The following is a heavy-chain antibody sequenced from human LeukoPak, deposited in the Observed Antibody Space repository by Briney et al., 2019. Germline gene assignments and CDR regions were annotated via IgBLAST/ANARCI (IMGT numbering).Heavy chain of an antibody. CDR2: ISSSSTYI. Sequence: GGSLRLSCAASGFTFSSYSMNWVRQAPGKGLEWVSSISSSSTYIYYADSLKGRFTISRDNAKNSLYLQMNSLRAEDTAVYSCARDLNAYDSSGYFDYWGQGTLVTVSS. D-gene: IGHD3-22*01. J-gene: IGHJ4*02. V-gene: IGHV3-21*01. CDR3: ARDLNAYDSSGYFDY. CDR1: GFTFSSYS.